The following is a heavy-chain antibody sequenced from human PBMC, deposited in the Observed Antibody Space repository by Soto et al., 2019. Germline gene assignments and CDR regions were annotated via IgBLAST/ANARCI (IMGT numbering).Heavy chain of an antibody. CDR3: ARSPSTSSIGTFDI. V-gene: IGHV4-4*07. CDR1: GGSIIAFY. CDR2: IYASGHT. D-gene: IGHD6-6*01. Sequence: PSETLSLTCTVSGGSIIAFYWNWIRQPAGKGLEWIGRIYASGHTIYNPSLESRVTMSVDTSKHQFSLKLNSVTAADTAVYYCARSPSTSSIGTFDIWGQGTVVTVSS. J-gene: IGHJ3*02.